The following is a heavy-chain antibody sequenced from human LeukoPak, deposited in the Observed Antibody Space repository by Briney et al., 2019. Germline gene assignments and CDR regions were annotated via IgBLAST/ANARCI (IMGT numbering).Heavy chain of an antibody. CDR1: GYTFTSYY. J-gene: IGHJ4*02. CDR2: INPSGGST. V-gene: IGHV1-46*01. Sequence: ASVKVSCKASGYTFTSYYMHWVRQAPGQGLEWMGIINPSGGSTSYAQKFQGRVTITADESTSTAYMELSSLRSEDTAVYYCARDSDYGDYVSTGYFDYWGQGTLVTVSS. D-gene: IGHD4-17*01. CDR3: ARDSDYGDYVSTGYFDY.